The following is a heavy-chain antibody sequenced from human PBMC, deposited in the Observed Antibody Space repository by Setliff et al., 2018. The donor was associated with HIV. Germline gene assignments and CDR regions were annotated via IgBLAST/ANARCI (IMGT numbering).Heavy chain of an antibody. J-gene: IGHJ5*02. D-gene: IGHD2-8*02. V-gene: IGHV4-39*07. CDR3: ARAGDCTEASCPKARFDP. CDR2: IYYSGST. Sequence: PSETLSLTCTVSGGSISSSSYYWGWIRQPPGKGLEWIGSIYYSGSTYYNPSLKSRVTISVDTSKNQFSLKLSSVTAADTAVYYCARAGDCTEASCPKARFDPWGPGILVTVSS. CDR1: GGSISSSSYY.